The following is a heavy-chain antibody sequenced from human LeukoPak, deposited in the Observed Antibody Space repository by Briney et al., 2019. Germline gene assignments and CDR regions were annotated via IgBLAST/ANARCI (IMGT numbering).Heavy chain of an antibody. Sequence: PSETLSLTCTVSGGSTSSDHWSWIRQPPGKGLEWIGYIYHSGSTYYNPSLKSRVTISVDRSKNQFSLKLSSVTAADTAVYYCARGQGVRGYSYGYPFYFDYWGQGTLVTVSS. J-gene: IGHJ4*02. CDR1: GGSTSSDH. CDR2: IYHSGST. D-gene: IGHD5-18*01. V-gene: IGHV4-59*12. CDR3: ARGQGVRGYSYGYPFYFDY.